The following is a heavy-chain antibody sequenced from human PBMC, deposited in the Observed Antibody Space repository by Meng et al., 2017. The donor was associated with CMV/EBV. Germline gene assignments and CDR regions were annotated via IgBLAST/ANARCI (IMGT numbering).Heavy chain of an antibody. CDR1: VGSISSGDYD. CDR3: ARDNRRGGVDY. V-gene: IGHV4-30-4*08. J-gene: IGHJ4*02. D-gene: IGHD3-3*01. CDR2: IYYSGST. Sequence: HVRLQESGTGWMKPSQSLSRTCTGSVGSISSGDYDWSWIRQPPGKGLEWIGYIYYSGSTYYNPTLKSRVTISVDTSKNQFSLKLSSVTAADTAVYYCARDNRRGGVDYWGQGTLVTVSS.